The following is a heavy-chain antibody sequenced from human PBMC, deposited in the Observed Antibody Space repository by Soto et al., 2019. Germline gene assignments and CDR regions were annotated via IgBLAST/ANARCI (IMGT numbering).Heavy chain of an antibody. CDR3: ARDDGVRYFDWSNYYFDY. CDR1: GYTFTGYY. D-gene: IGHD3-9*01. Sequence: GASVKVSCKASGYTFTGYYMHWVRQAPGQGPEWMGWINPNSGGTNYAQKFQGWVTMTRDTSISTAYMELSRLRSDDTAVYYCARDDGVRYFDWSNYYFDYWGQGTLVTVSS. J-gene: IGHJ4*02. CDR2: INPNSGGT. V-gene: IGHV1-2*04.